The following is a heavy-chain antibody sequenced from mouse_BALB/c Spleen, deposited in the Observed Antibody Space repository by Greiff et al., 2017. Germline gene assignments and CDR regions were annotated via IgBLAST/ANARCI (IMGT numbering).Heavy chain of an antibody. Sequence: QVQLKQSGPGLVAPSQSLSITCTVSGFSLTGYGVNWVRQPPGKGLEWLGMIWGDGSTDYNSALKSRLSISKDNSKSQVFLKMNSLQTDDTARYYCAREAGPGAMDYWGQGTSVTVAS. V-gene: IGHV2-6-7*01. CDR3: AREAGPGAMDY. CDR1: GFSLTGYG. D-gene: IGHD3-3*01. CDR2: IWGDGST. J-gene: IGHJ4*01.